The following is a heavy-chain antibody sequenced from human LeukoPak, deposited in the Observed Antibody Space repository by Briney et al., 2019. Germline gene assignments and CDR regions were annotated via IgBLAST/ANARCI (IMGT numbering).Heavy chain of an antibody. D-gene: IGHD3-22*01. J-gene: IGHJ4*02. Sequence: GGSLRLSCAASGFTFSSYSMNWVRQAPGKGLGWVSSISSSSSYIYYADSVKGRFTISRDNAKNSLYLQMNSLRAEDTAVYYCARDAPDYYDSSGYYGYWGQGTLVTVSS. CDR2: ISSSSSYI. CDR1: GFTFSSYS. CDR3: ARDAPDYYDSSGYYGY. V-gene: IGHV3-21*01.